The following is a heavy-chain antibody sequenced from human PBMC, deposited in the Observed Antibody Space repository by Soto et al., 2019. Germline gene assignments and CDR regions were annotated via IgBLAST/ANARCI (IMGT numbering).Heavy chain of an antibody. CDR3: ARDISGYNWNDVGSWAYDY. CDR2: ISAYNGNT. Sequence: ASVKVSCKASGYTFTSYGISWVRQAPGQGLEWMGWISAYNGNTNYAQKLQGRVTMTTDTSTSTAYMELRSLRSDDTAVYYCARDISGYNWNDVGSWAYDYWGQGTLVTVSS. D-gene: IGHD1-1*01. CDR1: GYTFTSYG. V-gene: IGHV1-18*01. J-gene: IGHJ4*02.